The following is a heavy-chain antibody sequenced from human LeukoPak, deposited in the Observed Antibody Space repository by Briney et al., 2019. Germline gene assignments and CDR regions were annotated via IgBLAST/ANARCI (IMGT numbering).Heavy chain of an antibody. Sequence: SVKVSCKASGTTFRSYAINWVRQAPGEGLEWMGAIIPSFGTVKYAQKFQGRVTMTADESTSTAYMDLNYLRSDDTAVYFCARATSANEYSYGFHFDYWGQGTLVTVSS. D-gene: IGHD5-18*01. CDR1: GTTFRSYA. CDR2: IIPSFGTV. CDR3: ARATSANEYSYGFHFDY. J-gene: IGHJ4*02. V-gene: IGHV1-69*13.